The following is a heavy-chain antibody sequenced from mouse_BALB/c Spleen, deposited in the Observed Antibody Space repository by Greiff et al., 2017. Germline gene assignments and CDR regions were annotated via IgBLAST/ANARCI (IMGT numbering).Heavy chain of an antibody. D-gene: IGHD1-1*01. CDR1: GFTFSSYG. J-gene: IGHJ2*01. V-gene: IGHV5-6-3*01. CDR3: ARIIRPKYYGHYFDY. Sequence: EVQLVESGGGLVQPGGSLKLSCAASGFTFSSYGMSWVRQTPDKRLELVATINSNGGSTYYPDSVKGRFTISRDNAKNTLYLQMSSLKSEDTAMYYCARIIRPKYYGHYFDYWGQGTTLTVSS. CDR2: INSNGGST.